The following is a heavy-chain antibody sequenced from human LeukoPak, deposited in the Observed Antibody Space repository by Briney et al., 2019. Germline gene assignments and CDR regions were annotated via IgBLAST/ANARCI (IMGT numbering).Heavy chain of an antibody. D-gene: IGHD4-17*01. J-gene: IGHJ4*02. V-gene: IGHV4-39*01. CDR3: ARWGHYGFGYYFDY. Sequence: SETLSLTCTVSGGSMSSSSYYWRWIRQPRGRGLEWFGCIYYSASTYYNPSLKSRLTISADTSKNQFSLKLSSVTAADTAVYYCARWGHYGFGYYFDYWGQGTLVTVSS. CDR2: IYYSAST. CDR1: GGSMSSSSYY.